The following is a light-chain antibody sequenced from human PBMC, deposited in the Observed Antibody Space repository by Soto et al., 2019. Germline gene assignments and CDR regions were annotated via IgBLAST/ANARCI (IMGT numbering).Light chain of an antibody. J-gene: IGKJ1*01. Sequence: QLTQSPSSLSASVGDRVIITCRASQSVSRSLNWYQQKPGQPPKLLLYAASTLHSGVPSRFSGSGSGTEFTLTISSLQPEDFATYYCQQNAITPPWTFGQGTKVGIK. CDR2: AAS. CDR3: QQNAITPPWT. CDR1: QSVSRS. V-gene: IGKV1-39*01.